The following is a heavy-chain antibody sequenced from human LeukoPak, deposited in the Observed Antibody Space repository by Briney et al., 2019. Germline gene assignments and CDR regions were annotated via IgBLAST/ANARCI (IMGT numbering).Heavy chain of an antibody. CDR3: ARGPAKDRRWEY. CDR2: IYYSGST. V-gene: IGHV4-31*03. Sequence: PSQTLSLTCTVSGGSISSGGYYWSWIRQHPGKGLEWIGYIYYSGSTSYNPSLKSRVTISVDRSKNQFSLKLSSVTAADTAVYYCARGPAKDRRWEYWGQGTLVTVSS. J-gene: IGHJ4*02. CDR1: GGSISSGGYY. D-gene: IGHD1-26*01.